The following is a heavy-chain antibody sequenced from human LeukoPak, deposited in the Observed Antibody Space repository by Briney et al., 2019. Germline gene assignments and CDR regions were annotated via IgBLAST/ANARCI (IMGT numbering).Heavy chain of an antibody. CDR3: ASLGSSKEWRESFDY. CDR2: INAGNGNT. D-gene: IGHD2-2*01. CDR1: GYTFTSYA. J-gene: IGHJ4*02. V-gene: IGHV1-3*01. Sequence: ASVKVSCKASGYTFTSYAMHWVRQAPGQRLEWMGWINAGNGNTKYSQKFQGRVTITRDTSASTAYMELSSLRSEDTAVYYCASLGSSKEWRESFDYWGQGTLVTVSS.